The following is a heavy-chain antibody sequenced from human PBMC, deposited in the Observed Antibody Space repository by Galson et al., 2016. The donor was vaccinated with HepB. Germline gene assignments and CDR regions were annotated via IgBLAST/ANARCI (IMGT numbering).Heavy chain of an antibody. D-gene: IGHD2/OR15-2a*01. J-gene: IGHJ6*04. Sequence: SLRLSCAASGFTVSSNYMTWVRQAPGKGLEWVSVIYSGGSTYYADSVKGRFIISRDNSKNTLYLQMNSLRAEDTAVYYCARDNNYYYGMDVWGKGTTVTVSS. V-gene: IGHV3-53*01. CDR2: IYSGGST. CDR3: ARDNNYYYGMDV. CDR1: GFTVSSNY.